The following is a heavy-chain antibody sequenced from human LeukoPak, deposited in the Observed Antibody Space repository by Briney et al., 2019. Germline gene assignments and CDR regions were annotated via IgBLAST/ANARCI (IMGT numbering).Heavy chain of an antibody. CDR3: ASEKWVKREGVYYYYGITV. V-gene: IGHV1-8*01. Sequence: ASVTVSCKASGYPFNTYDINWVRQATGQGLEWMGWMNPNSGNTNCAQKFKGRVTMTGDTAMGTAYMELSSLTSEDTAVYYCASEKWVKREGVYYYYGITVWGQGTTVTVSS. D-gene: IGHD1-26*01. J-gene: IGHJ6*02. CDR2: MNPNSGNT. CDR1: GYPFNTYD.